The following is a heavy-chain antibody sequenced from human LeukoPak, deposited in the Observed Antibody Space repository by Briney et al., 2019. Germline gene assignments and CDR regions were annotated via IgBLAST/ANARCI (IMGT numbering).Heavy chain of an antibody. CDR3: ARHRGLWSDYYCDY. V-gene: IGHV4-4*02. J-gene: IGHJ4*02. D-gene: IGHD4/OR15-4a*01. CDR1: GGSISSSNW. Sequence: SGTLSLTCAVSGGSISSSNWWSWVRQPPGKGLEWIGEIYHSGSTNYNPSLKSRVTISVDKSKNQFSLKLTSVTAADTAVYYRARHRGLWSDYYCDYWGQGTLVTVSS. CDR2: IYHSGST.